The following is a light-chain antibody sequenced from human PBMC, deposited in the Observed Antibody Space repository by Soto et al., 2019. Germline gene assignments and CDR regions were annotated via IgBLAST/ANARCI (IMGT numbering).Light chain of an antibody. V-gene: IGLV2-18*01. CDR3: SLYSSNGSLI. CDR2: DVN. Sequence: QSVLTQPPSVSGSPGQSGTISCTATTTDINNYDSVSWYQQAPGTAPKLIIYDVNNRPSGAPDRFSGSTSGNTASLTISGLQAEDETDSFCSLYSSNGSLIFGPGTQVTVL. CDR1: TTDINNYDS. J-gene: IGLJ1*01.